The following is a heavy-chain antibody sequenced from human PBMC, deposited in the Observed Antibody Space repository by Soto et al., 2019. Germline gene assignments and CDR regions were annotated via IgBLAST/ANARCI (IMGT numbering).Heavy chain of an antibody. CDR1: GGSISSSSYY. V-gene: IGHV4-39*02. J-gene: IGHJ4*02. CDR3: ARDRFTLIGGVITELDS. D-gene: IGHD3-10*01. Sequence: SETLSLTCTVSGGSISSSSYYWGWIRQPPGKGLEWIGSIYYSGSTYYNPSLKSRVTISVDTSKNQFSLKLSSVTAADTAVYYCARDRFTLIGGVITELDSWGLGTLVNVSS. CDR2: IYYSGST.